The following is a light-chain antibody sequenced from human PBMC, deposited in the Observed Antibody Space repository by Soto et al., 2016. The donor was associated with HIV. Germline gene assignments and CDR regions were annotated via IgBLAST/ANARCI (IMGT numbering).Light chain of an antibody. Sequence: SYELTQAPSASVAPGKTATITCGGNNIGTKSVHWYQQRPGQAPVLVVYDDTDRPSGIPERFSGSKSGNIATLTISRVDAGDEADYYCQVWDSSSDHYVFGTGTKVTVL. CDR2: DDT. CDR1: NIGTKS. CDR3: QVWDSSSDHYV. J-gene: IGLJ1*01. V-gene: IGLV3-21*03.